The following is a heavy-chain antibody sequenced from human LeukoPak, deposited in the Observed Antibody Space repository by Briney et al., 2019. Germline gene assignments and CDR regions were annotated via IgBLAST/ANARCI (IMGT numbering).Heavy chain of an antibody. D-gene: IGHD6-13*01. J-gene: IGHJ4*02. CDR3: ARRRDLRPYSSSWYGGSGPLYFDY. CDR2: INHSGST. CDR1: GGSFSGYY. V-gene: IGHV4-34*01. Sequence: SETLSLTCAVYGGSFSGYYWSWIRQPPGKGLEWIGEINHSGSTNYNPSLKSRVTISVDTSKNQFSLKLGSVTAADTAVYYCARRRDLRPYSSSWYGGSGPLYFDYWGQGTLVTVSS.